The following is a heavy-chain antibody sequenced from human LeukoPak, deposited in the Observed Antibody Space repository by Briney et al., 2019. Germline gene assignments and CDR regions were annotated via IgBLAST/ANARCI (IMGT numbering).Heavy chain of an antibody. V-gene: IGHV3-9*01. Sequence: GRSLRLSCAASGFTFDDYAMYWVRQAPGKGLEWVSGISWNSGSTGYADSVKGRFTISRDNSKNTLYLQMNSLRAEDTAVYSCVRDPAFGELLSCFDYWGQGTLVTVSS. CDR3: VRDPAFGELLSCFDY. J-gene: IGHJ4*02. CDR1: GFTFDDYA. CDR2: ISWNSGST. D-gene: IGHD3-10*01.